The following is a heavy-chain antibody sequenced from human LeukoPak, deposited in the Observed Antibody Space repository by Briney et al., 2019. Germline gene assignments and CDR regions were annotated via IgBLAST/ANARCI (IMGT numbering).Heavy chain of an antibody. CDR3: ARVYGSGSTEDNFDY. J-gene: IGHJ4*02. D-gene: IGHD3-10*01. CDR1: GFTVSSNY. CDR2: IYSGGST. Sequence: PGGSLRLSCAASGFTVSSNYMSWVRQAPGKGPEWVSVIYSGGSTYYADSVKGRFTISRDNSKNTLYLQMNSLRAEDTAVYYCARVYGSGSTEDNFDYWGQGTLVTVSS. V-gene: IGHV3-53*01.